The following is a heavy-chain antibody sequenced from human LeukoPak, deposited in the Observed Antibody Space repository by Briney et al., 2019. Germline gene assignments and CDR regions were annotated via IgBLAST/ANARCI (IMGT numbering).Heavy chain of an antibody. J-gene: IGHJ4*02. D-gene: IGHD1-14*01. CDR3: AASIAGGDY. Sequence: GRSLRLSCAASGFPFDDYAMHWVRQAPGKGLEWVSGISWNSGSIDYADSVKGRFNISRDNAKNSVYLQMSSRRAEDMAWYYCAASIAGGDYWGQGTLVTGSS. CDR2: ISWNSGSI. V-gene: IGHV3-9*03. CDR1: GFPFDDYA.